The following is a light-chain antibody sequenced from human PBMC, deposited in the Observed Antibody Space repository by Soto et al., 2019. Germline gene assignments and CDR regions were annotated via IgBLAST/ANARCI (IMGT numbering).Light chain of an antibody. CDR2: AAS. CDR1: QGISSY. Sequence: DLQLTQSPSFLSASVGDRVTITCRASQGISSYLAWYQQKPGNAPKLLIYAASTLQSGVPSRFSGSGSGTEFTLTISSLQPEDFATYYCQQLNSYPPWTFGQGTKVEIK. V-gene: IGKV1-9*01. J-gene: IGKJ1*01. CDR3: QQLNSYPPWT.